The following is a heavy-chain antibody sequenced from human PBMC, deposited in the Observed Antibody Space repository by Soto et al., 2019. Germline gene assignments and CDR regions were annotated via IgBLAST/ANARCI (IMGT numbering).Heavy chain of an antibody. J-gene: IGHJ3*01. CDR3: ANHGGFDF. V-gene: IGHV3-23*01. Sequence: EGQLLQSGGGLVQPGESLRVSCAASGFTFSSSGMSWVRQAPGKGLEWVSSISVRGDYRYYADSVKGRFTISRDNSKNTLYLQMNSLTAEDTAVYYCANHGGFDFWVPGTMVAVSS. CDR2: ISVRGDYR. CDR1: GFTFSSSG. D-gene: IGHD4-17*01.